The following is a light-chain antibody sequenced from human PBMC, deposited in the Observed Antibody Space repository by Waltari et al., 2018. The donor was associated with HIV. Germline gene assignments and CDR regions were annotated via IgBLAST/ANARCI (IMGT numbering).Light chain of an antibody. CDR1: SSDIGSNP. CDR2: GKN. Sequence: QSVLTQPPSASGTPGQRVTISCSGSSSDIGSNPVNWYQQLPGTAPKLLIYGKNQRTAGVPDRFSGSQSGTSAALTISGLQSEDEADYHCASWNDSLNGYVVFGGGTKLTVL. V-gene: IGLV1-44*01. CDR3: ASWNDSLNGYVV. J-gene: IGLJ2*01.